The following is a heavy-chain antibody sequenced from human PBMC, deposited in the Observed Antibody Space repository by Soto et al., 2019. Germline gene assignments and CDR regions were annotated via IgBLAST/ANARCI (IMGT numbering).Heavy chain of an antibody. CDR2: INQDGTGK. J-gene: IGHJ4*02. Sequence: GGSLRLSCEVSGFTFSKYWMTWVRQAPGKGLQRVANINQDGTGKYYVDSVKGRFTMSRDNARNSLYLQMTSLRAEDTAVYYCARGLSVEMAAIMGCYFDYWGQGILVTVSS. D-gene: IGHD3-10*01. CDR1: GFTFSKYW. CDR3: ARGLSVEMAAIMGCYFDY. V-gene: IGHV3-7*03.